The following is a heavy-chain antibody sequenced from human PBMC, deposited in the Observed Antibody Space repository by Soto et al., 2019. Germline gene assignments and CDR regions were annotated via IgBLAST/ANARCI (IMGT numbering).Heavy chain of an antibody. V-gene: IGHV3-30-3*01. Sequence: QVQLVESGGGVVQPGRSLRLSCAASGFTFSSYAMHWVRQAPGKGLEWVAVISYDGSNKYYADSVKGRFTISRDNSKNTLYLQMNSLRAEDTAVYYCARASGPSLMVYATYFDYWGQGTLVTVSS. CDR3: ARASGPSLMVYATYFDY. J-gene: IGHJ4*02. CDR2: ISYDGSNK. D-gene: IGHD2-8*01. CDR1: GFTFSSYA.